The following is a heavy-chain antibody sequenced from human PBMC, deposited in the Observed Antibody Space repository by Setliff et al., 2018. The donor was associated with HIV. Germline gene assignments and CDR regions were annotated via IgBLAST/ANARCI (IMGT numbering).Heavy chain of an antibody. V-gene: IGHV4-4*07. Sequence: SQTLSLTCAVCGGSISSYYWSWIRQPAGKGLEWIGRIYTSGSTNYNPSLKSRVTMSVDTSKNQFSLKLSSVTAADTAVYYCARSFTYNFWSGLAGDAFDIWGQGTMVTVSS. CDR1: GGSISSYY. CDR3: ARSFTYNFWSGLAGDAFDI. J-gene: IGHJ3*02. D-gene: IGHD3-3*01. CDR2: IYTSGST.